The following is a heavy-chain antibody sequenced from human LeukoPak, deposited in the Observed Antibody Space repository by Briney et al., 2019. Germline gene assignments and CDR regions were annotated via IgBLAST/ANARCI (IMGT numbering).Heavy chain of an antibody. CDR2: ISGSGGST. V-gene: IGHV3-23*01. J-gene: IGHJ5*02. CDR1: GFTFSSYA. CDR3: AKNSNVWFGELFTWFDP. Sequence: GGSLRLSCAASGFTFSSYAMSWVRQAPGKGLEWVSAISGSGGSTYYADSVKGRFTISRDNSKNTLYLQMNSLRAEDTAVYYCAKNSNVWFGELFTWFDPWGQGTLVTVSS. D-gene: IGHD3-10*01.